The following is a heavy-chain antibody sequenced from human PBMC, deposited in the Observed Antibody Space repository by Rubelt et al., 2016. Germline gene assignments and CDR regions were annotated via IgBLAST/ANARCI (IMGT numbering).Heavy chain of an antibody. CDR2: MNPNSGNT. V-gene: IGHV1-8*01. CDR1: GYTFTSYD. J-gene: IGHJ4*02. D-gene: IGHD5/OR15-5a*01. CDR3: YYSVSR. Sequence: QAQLVQSGAEVKKPGASVKVSCKASGYTFTSYDINWVRQAAGQGLEWMGKMNPNSGNTDYAQKFQGRVTMTRNTSISTAYLELSSLRSDDTAVYWCYYSVSRWGQGTLVTVSS.